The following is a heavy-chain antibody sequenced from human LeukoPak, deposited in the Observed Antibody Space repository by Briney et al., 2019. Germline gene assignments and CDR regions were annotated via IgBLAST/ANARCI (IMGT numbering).Heavy chain of an antibody. CDR1: GYSFTSYG. J-gene: IGHJ6*02. CDR3: ARDGSGSYYRWNYYYGMDV. V-gene: IGHV1-18*01. D-gene: IGHD3-10*01. Sequence: GASVNVSCKASGYSFTSYGISWVRQAPGQGLEWMGWISAYNGNTNYAQKLQGRVTMTTDTSTSTAYMELRSLRSDDTAVYYCARDGSGSYYRWNYYYGMDVWGQGTTVTVSS. CDR2: ISAYNGNT.